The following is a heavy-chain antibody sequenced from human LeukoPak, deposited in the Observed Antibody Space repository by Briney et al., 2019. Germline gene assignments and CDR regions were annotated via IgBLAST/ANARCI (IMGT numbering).Heavy chain of an antibody. V-gene: IGHV4-34*01. Sequence: SETLSLTCAVYGGSFSRYYWSWIRQSPGKGLEWIAEIDHRGYTNYNPSLKSRVTISVDTSKNQFSLKLSSVTAADTAVYYCARGVVGITIFGVVRRRSYYFDYWGQGTLVTVSS. CDR2: IDHRGYT. D-gene: IGHD3-3*01. J-gene: IGHJ4*02. CDR1: GGSFSRYY. CDR3: ARGVVGITIFGVVRRRSYYFDY.